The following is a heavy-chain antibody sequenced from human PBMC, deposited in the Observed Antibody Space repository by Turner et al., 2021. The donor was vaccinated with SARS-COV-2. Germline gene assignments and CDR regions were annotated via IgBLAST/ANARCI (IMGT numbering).Heavy chain of an antibody. Sequence: QVQLVQSGADVKKPGSSAKVSCKASGGTFISYAITWVRQAPGQGRGWMGGIIPIFGTANYAQKFQGRVTITADDSTSTAYMELSSLRSEDTAVYYCARISAYDSSGYYFDYWGQGTLVTVSS. V-gene: IGHV1-69*01. D-gene: IGHD3-22*01. CDR1: GGTFISYA. CDR3: ARISAYDSSGYYFDY. CDR2: IIPIFGTA. J-gene: IGHJ4*02.